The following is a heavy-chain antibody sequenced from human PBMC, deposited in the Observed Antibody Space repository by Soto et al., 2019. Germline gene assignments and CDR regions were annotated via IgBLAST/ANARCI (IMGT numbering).Heavy chain of an antibody. Sequence: QVQLVESGGGVVQPGRSLGLSCAASGFTFNIYGMHWVRQAPGKGLEWVAAISYDGINKYYADSVKGRFTISRDNSKNTLYVQMNSLSAEDTAVYYCARSPQPTRGIHWYFDLWGRGILVSVSS. V-gene: IGHV3-30*03. CDR2: ISYDGINK. CDR1: GFTFNIYG. J-gene: IGHJ2*01. D-gene: IGHD2-2*01. CDR3: ARSPQPTRGIHWYFDL.